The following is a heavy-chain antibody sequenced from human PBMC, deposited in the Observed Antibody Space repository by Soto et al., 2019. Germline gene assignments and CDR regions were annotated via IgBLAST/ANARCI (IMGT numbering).Heavy chain of an antibody. Sequence: LRLSCAASGFTFSTYAMSWVRQAPGKGLEWVSAISGSGGSTYYTDSVKGRFTISRDNSKNTLYLQMNSLRAEDTAVYYCAVRKTGSYFDYWGQGTLVTVSS. J-gene: IGHJ4*02. CDR1: GFTFSTYA. CDR2: ISGSGGST. V-gene: IGHV3-23*01. CDR3: AVRKTGSYFDY. D-gene: IGHD1-26*01.